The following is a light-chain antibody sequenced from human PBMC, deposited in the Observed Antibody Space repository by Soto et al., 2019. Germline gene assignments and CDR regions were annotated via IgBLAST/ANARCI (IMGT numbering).Light chain of an antibody. CDR1: QSLLQSDGYNY. Sequence: MVMTQSPLSLPFTPGEPPSISCRSSQSLLQSDGYNYLAWYQQKPGQSPQLLIYVCSTRASGVPDRFSGSGSGTDFTLKISRVEAEDVGVYYCMQALQSPMTFGQGTKVDIK. CDR2: VCS. V-gene: IGKV2-28*01. J-gene: IGKJ1*01. CDR3: MQALQSPMT.